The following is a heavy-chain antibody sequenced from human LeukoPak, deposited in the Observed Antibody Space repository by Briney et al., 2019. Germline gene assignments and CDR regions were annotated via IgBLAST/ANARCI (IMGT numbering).Heavy chain of an antibody. CDR3: ARGSGSFSGGFDY. V-gene: IGHV3-33*01. D-gene: IGHD1-26*01. J-gene: IGHJ4*02. Sequence: GRSLRLSCAASGFTFSSYGMHWVRHTPGKGLEWAAIIWSDGSNKYYADSVKGRFTISGDNSKNTLYLQMNSLRAEDTAVYYCARGSGSFSGGFDYWGQETLVTVSS. CDR2: IWSDGSNK. CDR1: GFTFSSYG.